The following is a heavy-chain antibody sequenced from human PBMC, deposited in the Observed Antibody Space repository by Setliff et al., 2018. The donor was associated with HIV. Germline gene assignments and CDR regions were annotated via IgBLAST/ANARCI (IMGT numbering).Heavy chain of an antibody. CDR3: ARDRALRFSQSPSFNYFDV. J-gene: IGHJ4*02. CDR1: GYSITNGNY. D-gene: IGHD3-10*01. CDR2: IYSTGHS. V-gene: IGHV4-38-2*02. Sequence: SETLSLTCLVFGYSITNGNYWAWIRQSPGKGLEWIGSIYSTGHSYYNPSHTSRLTMSVDTAKNRFSLKLISVTAADTAVYYCARDRALRFSQSPSFNYFDVWGQGALGTVSS.